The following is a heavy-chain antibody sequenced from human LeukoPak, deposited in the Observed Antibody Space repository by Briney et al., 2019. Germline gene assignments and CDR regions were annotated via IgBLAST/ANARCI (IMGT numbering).Heavy chain of an antibody. CDR3: AKGPSITMIVVATRDAFDI. D-gene: IGHD3-22*01. J-gene: IGHJ3*02. CDR1: GFTFSSYA. Sequence: PGGSLRLSCAASGFTFSSYAMHWVRQAPGKGLEYVSAISSNGGSTYYANSVKGRFTISRDNSKNTLYLQMNSLRAEDTAVYYCAKGPSITMIVVATRDAFDIWGPGTMVTVSS. CDR2: ISSNGGST. V-gene: IGHV3-64*01.